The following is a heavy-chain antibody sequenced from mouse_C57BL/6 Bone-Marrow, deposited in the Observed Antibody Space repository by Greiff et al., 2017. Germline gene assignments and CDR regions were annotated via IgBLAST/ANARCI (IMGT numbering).Heavy chain of an antibody. V-gene: IGHV1-54*01. Sequence: QVQLQQSGAELVRPGTSVKVSCKASGYAFTNYLIEWVKQRPGQGLEWIGVINPGSGGTNYNEKCKGKATLTADKSSSTAYMQCRSLTSEDSAVYFCAREDDYYGRLGTFWGQGTLVTVSA. CDR2: INPGSGGT. J-gene: IGHJ3*01. CDR1: GYAFTNYL. CDR3: AREDDYYGRLGTF. D-gene: IGHD1-1*01.